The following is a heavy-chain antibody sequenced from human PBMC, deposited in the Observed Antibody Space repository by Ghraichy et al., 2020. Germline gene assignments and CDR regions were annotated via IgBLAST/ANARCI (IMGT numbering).Heavy chain of an antibody. CDR2: IYHSGST. D-gene: IGHD6-19*01. J-gene: IGHJ4*02. V-gene: IGHV4-38-2*02. Sequence: TLSLTCAVSGYSISSGYYWGWIRQPPGKGLEWIGSIYHSGSTYYNPSLKSRVTISVDTSKNQFSLKLSSVTAADTAVYYCARDSPRGWHSFDYWGQGTLVTVSS. CDR1: GYSISSGYY. CDR3: ARDSPRGWHSFDY.